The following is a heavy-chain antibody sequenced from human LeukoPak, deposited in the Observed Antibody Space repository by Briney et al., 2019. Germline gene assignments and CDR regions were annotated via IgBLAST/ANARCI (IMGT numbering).Heavy chain of an antibody. D-gene: IGHD1-26*01. CDR2: INWNGGST. V-gene: IGHV3-20*04. CDR1: GFTFDDYG. CDR3: ARAVGEELWGIVGATGAFDI. J-gene: IGHJ3*02. Sequence: GGSLRLSCAASGFTFDDYGMSWVRQAPGKGLEWVSGINWNGGSTGYADSVKGRFTISRDNAKNSLYLQMNSLRAEDTAVYYCARAVGEELWGIVGATGAFDIWGQGTMVTVSS.